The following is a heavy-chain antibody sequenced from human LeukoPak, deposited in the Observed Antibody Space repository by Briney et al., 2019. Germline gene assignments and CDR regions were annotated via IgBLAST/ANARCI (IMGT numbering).Heavy chain of an antibody. CDR1: GYTFTSYY. CDR3: ARDGGISVAAAGLYFDY. CDR2: INPSGGST. Sequence: ASVKVSCKASGYTFTSYYMHWVRQAPGQGLEWMGIINPSGGSTSYAQKFQGRVTMTRDTSTSTVYMELSSLRSEDTAVYYCARDGGISVAAAGLYFDYWGQGTLVTVSS. J-gene: IGHJ4*02. V-gene: IGHV1-46*01. D-gene: IGHD6-13*01.